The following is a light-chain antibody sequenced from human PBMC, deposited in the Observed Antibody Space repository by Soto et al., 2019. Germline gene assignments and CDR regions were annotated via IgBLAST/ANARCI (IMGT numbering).Light chain of an antibody. Sequence: ETVMTQTTATLSVSPGDRATLSCRASPSISTNLAWYQQKPGQAPRLHIYDASTRATGIPARFSGSGSGTEFTLTISSLLSEEFACYSCQQYNNWPLTFGGWTKVEIK. CDR2: DAS. J-gene: IGKJ4*02. V-gene: IGKV3D-15*01. CDR1: PSISTN. CDR3: QQYNNWPLT.